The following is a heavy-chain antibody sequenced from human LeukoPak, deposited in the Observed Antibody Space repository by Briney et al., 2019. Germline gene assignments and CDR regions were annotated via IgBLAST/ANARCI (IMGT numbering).Heavy chain of an antibody. CDR3: AKADCSGGSCYSGDY. CDR1: GFTFDDYA. CDR2: ISGDGGST. D-gene: IGHD2-15*01. Sequence: GGSLRLSRAASGFTFDDYAMHWVRQAPGKGLEWVSLISGDGGSTNYADSVKGRFTISRDNSKSSLYLQMNSLRTEDTALYYCAKADCSGGSCYSGDYWGQGTLVTVSS. J-gene: IGHJ4*02. V-gene: IGHV3-43*02.